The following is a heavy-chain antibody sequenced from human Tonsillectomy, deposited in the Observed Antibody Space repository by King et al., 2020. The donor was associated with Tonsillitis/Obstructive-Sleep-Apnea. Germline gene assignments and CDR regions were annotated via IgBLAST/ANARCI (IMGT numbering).Heavy chain of an antibody. D-gene: IGHD3-22*01. CDR3: ARYQDYYDSSGYSADAFDI. Sequence: QLVQSGAEVKKPGASVKVSCKASGYTFTGYYMHWVRQAPGQGLEWMGWINPNSGGTNYAQKFQGRVTMTRDTSISTAYVEVSRLRSDDTAVYYCARYQDYYDSSGYSADAFDIWGQGTMVTVSS. V-gene: IGHV1-2*02. J-gene: IGHJ3*02. CDR2: INPNSGGT. CDR1: GYTFTGYY.